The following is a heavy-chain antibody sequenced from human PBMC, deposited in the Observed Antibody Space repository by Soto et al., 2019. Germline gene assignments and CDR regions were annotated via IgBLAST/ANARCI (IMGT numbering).Heavy chain of an antibody. D-gene: IGHD6-19*01. CDR1: GESFSGYY. CDR3: ARRSAIAVADLVREGPTLDY. CDR2: INHSGST. V-gene: IGHV4-34*01. Sequence: SETLSLTCAVYGESFSGYYWSWIRQPPGKGLEGIGEINHSGSTNYNPSLKSRVTISVDTYKNQFSLKLSSVTAADTAVYYCARRSAIAVADLVREGPTLDYWGQGTLVTVSS. J-gene: IGHJ4*02.